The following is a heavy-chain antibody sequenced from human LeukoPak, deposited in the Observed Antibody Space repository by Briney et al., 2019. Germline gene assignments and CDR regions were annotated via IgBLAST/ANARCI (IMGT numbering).Heavy chain of an antibody. CDR3: ASAAVTARYYYYYMDV. J-gene: IGHJ6*03. V-gene: IGHV3-48*03. CDR2: ISSSGSTI. Sequence: TGGSLRLSCAASGFTFSSYEMNWVRQAPGKGLEWVSYISSSGSTIYYADSVKGRFTISRDNAKNSLYLQMNSLRAEDTAVYYCASAAVTARYYYYYMDVWGKGTTVTISS. CDR1: GFTFSSYE. D-gene: IGHD6-25*01.